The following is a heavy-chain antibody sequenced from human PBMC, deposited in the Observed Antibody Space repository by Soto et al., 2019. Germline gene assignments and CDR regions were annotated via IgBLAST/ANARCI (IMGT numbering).Heavy chain of an antibody. D-gene: IGHD2-2*01. Sequence: DVQLVESGGGLVQPGGSLRLSCAASGFTFSNSWMHWVRQVSGKGLEWVSRINADGTSTSYADSVKGRFTISRDNAKNTLYLHVNSLRAADTAVYYCVKVLARGVGVPRFCFDSWGQGALVTVSS. V-gene: IGHV3-74*01. CDR3: VKVLARGVGVPRFCFDS. CDR1: GFTFSNSW. CDR2: INADGTST. J-gene: IGHJ4*02.